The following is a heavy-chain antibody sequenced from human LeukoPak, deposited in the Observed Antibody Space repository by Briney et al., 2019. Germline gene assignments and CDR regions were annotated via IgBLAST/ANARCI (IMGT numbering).Heavy chain of an antibody. J-gene: IGHJ4*02. CDR3: ARGPYPSDNYFDY. CDR2: MNPNSGNT. Sequence: SVKVSCKASGYTFTSYDINWVRQATGQGLEWMGWMNPNSGNTGYAQKFQGRVTMTRNTSISTAYMELSSLRSEDTAVYYCARGPYPSDNYFDYWGQGTLVTVSS. D-gene: IGHD2-15*01. CDR1: GYTFTSYD. V-gene: IGHV1-8*01.